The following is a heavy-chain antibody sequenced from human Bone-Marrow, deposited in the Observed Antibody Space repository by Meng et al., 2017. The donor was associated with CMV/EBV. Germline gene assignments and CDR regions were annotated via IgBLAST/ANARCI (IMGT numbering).Heavy chain of an antibody. J-gene: IGHJ3*02. D-gene: IGHD1-1*01. Sequence: GGSLRLSCAASGFTFSSNDMHWVRQTTGKGLEWVSAIGTAGDTYYPGSVKGRFTISRENAKNSFYLQMNSLRAGDTAVYYCARTTGTGAFDIWGQGTMVTVSS. CDR2: IGTAGDT. CDR3: ARTTGTGAFDI. V-gene: IGHV3-13*01. CDR1: GFTFSSND.